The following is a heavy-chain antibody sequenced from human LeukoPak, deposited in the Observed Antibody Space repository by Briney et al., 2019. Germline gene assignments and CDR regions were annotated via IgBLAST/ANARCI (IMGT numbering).Heavy chain of an antibody. J-gene: IGHJ4*02. D-gene: IGHD2-15*01. Sequence: PGGSLRLSCEASGFTFSSYSMNWVRQAPGKGLEWVSYFSSSSSTIYYADSVKGRFTISRDNAKNSLYLQMNSLRAEDTAVYYCARGGCSGGSCYPIFDYWGQGTLVTVSS. CDR3: ARGGCSGGSCYPIFDY. CDR2: FSSSSSTI. V-gene: IGHV3-48*01. CDR1: GFTFSSYS.